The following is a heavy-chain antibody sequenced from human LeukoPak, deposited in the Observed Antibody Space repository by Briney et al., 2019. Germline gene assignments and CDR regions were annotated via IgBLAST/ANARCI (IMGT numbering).Heavy chain of an antibody. J-gene: IGHJ4*02. Sequence: VASVKVSFKASGYTFTSYYMHWVRQAPGQGLEWMGIINPSGGSTSYAQKFQGRVTMTRDTSTSTVYMELSSLRSEDTAVYYCARVLRDYYDSSGYLDYWGQGTLVTVSS. CDR1: GYTFTSYY. V-gene: IGHV1-46*01. D-gene: IGHD3-22*01. CDR2: INPSGGST. CDR3: ARVLRDYYDSSGYLDY.